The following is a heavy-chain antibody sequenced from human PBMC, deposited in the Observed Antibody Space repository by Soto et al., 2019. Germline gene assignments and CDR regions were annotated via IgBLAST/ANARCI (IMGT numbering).Heavy chain of an antibody. V-gene: IGHV3-30*18. D-gene: IGHD6-13*01. CDR2: ISYDGSNK. Sequence: GGSLRLSCAASGFTFSSYGMHWVRQAPGKGLEWVAVISYDGSNKYYADSVKGRFTISRDNSKKTLYLQMNSLRAEDTAVYYCAKDSAYSSSWYDIYYYYGMDVWGQGTTVTVSS. CDR3: AKDSAYSSSWYDIYYYYGMDV. CDR1: GFTFSSYG. J-gene: IGHJ6*02.